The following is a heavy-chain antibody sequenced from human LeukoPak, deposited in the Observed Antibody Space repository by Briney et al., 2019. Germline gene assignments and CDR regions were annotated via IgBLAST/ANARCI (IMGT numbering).Heavy chain of an antibody. V-gene: IGHV1-8*01. CDR2: MNPNSGNT. D-gene: IGHD3-22*01. CDR1: GYTFTSYD. J-gene: IGHJ5*02. CDR3: ASPGDDSSGYFFS. Sequence: ASVKVSCKASGYTFTSYDINWVRQATGQGLEWMGWMNPNSGNTGYAQKFQGRVTMTRNTSISTAYMELSSLRSEETAVYYCASPGDDSSGYFFSWGQGTLVTVSS.